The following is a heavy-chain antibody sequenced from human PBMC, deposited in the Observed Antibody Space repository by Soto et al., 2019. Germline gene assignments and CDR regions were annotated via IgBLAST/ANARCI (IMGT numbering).Heavy chain of an antibody. CDR1: GFTFNNYA. Sequence: EVHLLESGGGLVQPGGSLRLSCAASGFTFNNYAMTWVRQAPGKGLEWVSHISGSGGTTYYADSVKGRFTVSRDNSKNTLYLKLSSLRAEDTGLYYCAKESYWTDRRCWGNNWFDSWGRGPLVTVS. V-gene: IGHV3-23*01. CDR3: AKESYWTDRRCWGNNWFDS. D-gene: IGHD2-8*02. J-gene: IGHJ5*01. CDR2: ISGSGGTT.